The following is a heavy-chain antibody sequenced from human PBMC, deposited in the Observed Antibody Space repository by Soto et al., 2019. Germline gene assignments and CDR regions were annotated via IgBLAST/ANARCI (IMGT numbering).Heavy chain of an antibody. Sequence: SSETLSLTCTVSGGSISSYYWSWIRQPPGKGLEWIGYIYYSGSTNYNPSLKSRVTISVDTSKNQFSLELSSVTAADTAVYYCARGPSSGSYVDAFDIWGQGTMVTVSS. CDR1: GGSISSYY. CDR3: ARGPSSGSYVDAFDI. J-gene: IGHJ3*02. CDR2: IYYSGST. D-gene: IGHD1-26*01. V-gene: IGHV4-59*01.